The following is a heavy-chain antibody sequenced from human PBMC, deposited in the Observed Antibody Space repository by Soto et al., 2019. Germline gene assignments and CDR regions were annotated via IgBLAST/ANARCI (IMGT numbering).Heavy chain of an antibody. V-gene: IGHV4-31*03. J-gene: IGHJ4*02. CDR2: IYYNGDT. Sequence: QVQLQESGPGLVKPSQTLSLTCTVSGGSISSGCYYWSWIRQHPGKGLEWIGYIYYNGDTYYNPSLKSRVSISIDTSKNQFSLRLTSVTAADTAVYYCARSHRDNWGSPDYFDYWGQGTLVTVSS. CDR1: GGSISSGCYY. D-gene: IGHD7-27*01. CDR3: ARSHRDNWGSPDYFDY.